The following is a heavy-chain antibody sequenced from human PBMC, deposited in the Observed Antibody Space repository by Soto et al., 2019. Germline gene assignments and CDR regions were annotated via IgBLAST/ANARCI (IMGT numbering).Heavy chain of an antibody. Sequence: EVQLVESGGGLVQPGGSLRLSCAASGFTVSNNHLSWVRQAPGKGLEWVSVIFTSGTTFYAESVKGRFTISRDTSKNTVSLQMNSLRVEDTGLYYCTREGYRYGVLIGFDSWGQGALVSVSS. CDR2: IFTSGTT. CDR1: GFTVSNNH. CDR3: TREGYRYGVLIGFDS. D-gene: IGHD5-18*01. J-gene: IGHJ4*02. V-gene: IGHV3-66*01.